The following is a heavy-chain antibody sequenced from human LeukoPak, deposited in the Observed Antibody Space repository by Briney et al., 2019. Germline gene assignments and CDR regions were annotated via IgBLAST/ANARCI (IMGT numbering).Heavy chain of an antibody. Sequence: GESLKISCKGSGYTFTNNWVGWVRQMPGKGPEWMGIIYPGDSDTRYSPSFQGKVTISADASINTAYLQWISLQASDSAKYYCARGWDPAHCRRTPCHGFDWFRPSPLDRWGQGTRVTVSS. D-gene: IGHD3-9*01. CDR3: ARGWDPAHCRRTPCHGFDWFRPSPLDR. J-gene: IGHJ5*02. V-gene: IGHV5-51*01. CDR2: IYPGDSDT. CDR1: GYTFTNNW.